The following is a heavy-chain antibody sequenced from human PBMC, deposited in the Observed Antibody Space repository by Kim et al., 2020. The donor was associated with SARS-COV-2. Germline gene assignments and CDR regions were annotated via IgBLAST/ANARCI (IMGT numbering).Heavy chain of an antibody. CDR2: IYHSGST. Sequence: SETLSLTCAVSGGSISSSNWWSWVRQPPGKGLEGIGEIYHSGSTNYNPSLKSRVTISVDKSKNQFSLKLSSVTAADTAVYYCAKLGNGDPGLRYFDLWGRGPLATVSS. CDR3: AKLGNGDPGLRYFDL. J-gene: IGHJ2*01. D-gene: IGHD4-17*01. V-gene: IGHV4-4*02. CDR1: GGSISSSNW.